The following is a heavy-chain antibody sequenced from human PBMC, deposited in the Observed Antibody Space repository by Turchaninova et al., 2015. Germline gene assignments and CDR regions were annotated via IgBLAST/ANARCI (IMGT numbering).Heavy chain of an antibody. J-gene: IGHJ3*02. V-gene: IGHV1-2*06. CDR1: GYTFTGYY. CDR2: SNPNSGGT. D-gene: IGHD2-15*01. Sequence: QVQLVQSGAEVKKPGASVKVSCKASGYTFTGYYMHWVRQAPGQGLEWRGRSNPNSGGTNYSKKFQGRVTMTRDTSISTAYMELSRLRSDDTAVYYCAGLYCSGGSCRRTDAFDIWGQGTMVTVSS. CDR3: AGLYCSGGSCRRTDAFDI.